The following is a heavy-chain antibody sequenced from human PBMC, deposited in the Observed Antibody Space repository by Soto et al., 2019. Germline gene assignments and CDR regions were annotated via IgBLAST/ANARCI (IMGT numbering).Heavy chain of an antibody. D-gene: IGHD4-17*01. CDR2: ISYDSSDT. Sequence: ESGGGVVPPGRSLRLSCAASGFTFSDYGMLWVRQAPGKGLEWVAVISYDSSDTYYAESVKGRFAISRDNSMNTQYLQMNSRRAEDTAVYYCAKVLAGSYGDYVQSPFHFDFWGQGTLVTVSS. CDR3: AKVLAGSYGDYVQSPFHFDF. J-gene: IGHJ4*02. CDR1: GFTFSDYG. V-gene: IGHV3-30*18.